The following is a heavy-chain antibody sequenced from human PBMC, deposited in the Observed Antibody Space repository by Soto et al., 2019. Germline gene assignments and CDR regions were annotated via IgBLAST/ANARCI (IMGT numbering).Heavy chain of an antibody. CDR2: INHSGST. J-gene: IGHJ4*02. Sequence: PSETLSLTCTFYGGSFSGYYWSWIRQPPGKGLEWIGEINHSGSTNYNPSLKSRVAISVDTSKNHFSLKLSSVTAADTAVYYCARVRGRYGVVTNLDYWGQGTLVTV. CDR1: GGSFSGYY. D-gene: IGHD3-3*01. V-gene: IGHV4-34*01. CDR3: ARVRGRYGVVTNLDY.